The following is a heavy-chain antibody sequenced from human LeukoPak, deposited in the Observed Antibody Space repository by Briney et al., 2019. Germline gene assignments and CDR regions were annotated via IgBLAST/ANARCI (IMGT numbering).Heavy chain of an antibody. J-gene: IGHJ4*02. CDR1: GFTFSSYS. V-gene: IGHV3-48*02. CDR2: ISSDSRTI. Sequence: GGTLRLSCAASGFTFSSYSMNWVRQAPGKGLEWVSYISSDSRTIYYADTVKGRFTISRDNAKNSLYLQLKSLRDEDTAVYYCARYGSGTSYITNYFDYWGQGTLVTVSS. CDR3: ARYGSGTSYITNYFDY. D-gene: IGHD3-10*01.